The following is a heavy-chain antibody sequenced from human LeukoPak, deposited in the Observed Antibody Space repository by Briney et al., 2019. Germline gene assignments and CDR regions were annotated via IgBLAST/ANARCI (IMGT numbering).Heavy chain of an antibody. V-gene: IGHV3-23*01. J-gene: IGHJ4*02. CDR3: AKSTSYYGSGDAADY. CDR1: GFTFSSYA. CDR2: ISGSGGST. D-gene: IGHD3-10*01. Sequence: PGGSLRLSCAASGFTFSSYAMSWVRQAPGKGLEWVSAISGSGGSTYYADSVKGRFTISRDNSKNTLYLQMNSLRAEDTAVYYCAKSTSYYGSGDAADYWGQGTLVTVSS.